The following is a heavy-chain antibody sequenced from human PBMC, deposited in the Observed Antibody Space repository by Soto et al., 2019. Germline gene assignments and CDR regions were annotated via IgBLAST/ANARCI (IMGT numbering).Heavy chain of an antibody. CDR2: IIPILGIA. J-gene: IGHJ6*01. V-gene: IGHV1-69*02. Sequence: QVQLVQSGAEVKKPGSSVKVSCKASGGTFSSYTISWVRQAPGQGLEWMGRIIPILGIANYAQKFQGRVTISADKSTSTAYMEVSSLRSEDTAVYYCARTVPSAYYYGMDVWGQGTTVTVSS. D-gene: IGHD4-17*01. CDR1: GGTFSSYT. CDR3: ARTVPSAYYYGMDV.